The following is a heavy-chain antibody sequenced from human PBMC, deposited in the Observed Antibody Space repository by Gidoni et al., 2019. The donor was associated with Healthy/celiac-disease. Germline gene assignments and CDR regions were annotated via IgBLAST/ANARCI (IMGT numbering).Heavy chain of an antibody. J-gene: IGHJ4*02. V-gene: IGHV1-2*02. CDR3: ASSSGWSSEYYFDY. Sequence: QVQLVQSGAAVKKPGASVKVSCKASGYTVTGYYMHWVRQAPGQGLEWMGWINPNSGGTNYAQKFQGRVTMTRDTSISTAYMELSRLRSDDTAVYYCASSSGWSSEYYFDYWGQGALVTVSS. D-gene: IGHD6-19*01. CDR1: GYTVTGYY. CDR2: INPNSGGT.